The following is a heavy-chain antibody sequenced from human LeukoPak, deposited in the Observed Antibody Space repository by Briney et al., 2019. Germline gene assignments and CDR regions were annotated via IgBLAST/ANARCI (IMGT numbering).Heavy chain of an antibody. J-gene: IGHJ4*02. Sequence: ASVKVSCKASGYTFTSYGISWVRQAPGQGLEWMGWISAYNGNTNYAQKLQGRVTMTTDTSTSTAYMELRSLRSDDTAVYYCARARYYYDSSGYPLLDYCGQGTLITVSS. CDR1: GYTFTSYG. D-gene: IGHD3-22*01. V-gene: IGHV1-18*01. CDR2: ISAYNGNT. CDR3: ARARYYYDSSGYPLLDY.